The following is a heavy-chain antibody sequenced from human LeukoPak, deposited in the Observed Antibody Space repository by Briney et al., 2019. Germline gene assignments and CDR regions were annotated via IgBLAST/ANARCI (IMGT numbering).Heavy chain of an antibody. J-gene: IGHJ1*01. CDR1: GGSISSYY. V-gene: IGHV4-59*12. D-gene: IGHD5-24*01. CDR3: AREDDANFQEIYFQH. Sequence: PSETLSLTCTVSGGSISSYYWSWIRQPPGKGLEWIGYIYYSGSTNYNPSLKSRVTISVDTSKNQFSLKLSSVTAADTAVYYCAREDDANFQEIYFQHWGQGTLVTVSS. CDR2: IYYSGST.